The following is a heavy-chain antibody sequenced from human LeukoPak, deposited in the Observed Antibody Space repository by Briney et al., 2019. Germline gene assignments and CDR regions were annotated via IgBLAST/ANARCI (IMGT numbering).Heavy chain of an antibody. CDR3: ARTSDGNWFDP. CDR2: INWNGGNT. D-gene: IGHD1-26*01. Sequence: GGSLRLSCAASGFTFSSYSMNWVRQAPGKGLEWVSGINWNGGNTGYADSVKGRFTIFRDNAKNSLYLEMDSLRVEDTALYYCARTSDGNWFDPWGQGTLVTVSS. V-gene: IGHV3-20*04. J-gene: IGHJ5*02. CDR1: GFTFSSYS.